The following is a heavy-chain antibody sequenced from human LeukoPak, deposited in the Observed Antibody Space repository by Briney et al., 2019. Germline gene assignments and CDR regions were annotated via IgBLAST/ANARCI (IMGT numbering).Heavy chain of an antibody. J-gene: IGHJ4*02. V-gene: IGHV3-30-3*01. CDR1: GFTFSSYA. D-gene: IGHD3-3*01. Sequence: GGSLRLSCAASGFTFSSYAMHWVRQAPGKGLEWVAVISYDGSNKYYADSVKGRFTISRDNSKNTLYLQMNSLRAEDTAVYYCARCNYDFWSGYDYWGQGTLVTVSS. CDR3: ARCNYDFWSGYDY. CDR2: ISYDGSNK.